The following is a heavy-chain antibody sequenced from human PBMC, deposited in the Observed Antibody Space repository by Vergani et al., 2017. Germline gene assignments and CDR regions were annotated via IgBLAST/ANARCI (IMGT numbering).Heavy chain of an antibody. V-gene: IGHV4-30-4*01. D-gene: IGHD3-16*02. Sequence: QVQLQESGPGLVKPSQTLSLTCTVSGGSISSGDYYWSWIRQPPGTGLEWIGYIYYSGSTYYNPSLKSRVTISVDTSKNQLSLKLSSVTAADTAVYYCARDIAYDYVWGSYRSYYFDYWGQGTLVTVSS. CDR1: GGSISSGDYY. J-gene: IGHJ4*02. CDR2: IYYSGST. CDR3: ARDIAYDYVWGSYRSYYFDY.